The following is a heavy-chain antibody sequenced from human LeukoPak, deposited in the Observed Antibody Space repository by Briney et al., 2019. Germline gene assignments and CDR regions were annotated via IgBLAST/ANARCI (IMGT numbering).Heavy chain of an antibody. CDR1: GGSISSYY. CDR2: FYHSGGI. V-gene: IGHV4-59*01. Sequence: SETLSLTCTVSGGSISSYYWHWIRQPPGKGLEWIGHFYHSGGINTNPSLQSRVTISIDTSKNQISFRLRSVTAADTAVYYCARGQYYYGSGSYYNPELNFDYWGQGTLVTVSS. D-gene: IGHD3-10*01. CDR3: ARGQYYYGSGSYYNPELNFDY. J-gene: IGHJ4*02.